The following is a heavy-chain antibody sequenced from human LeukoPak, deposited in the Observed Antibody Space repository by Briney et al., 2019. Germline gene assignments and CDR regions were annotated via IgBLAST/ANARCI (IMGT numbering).Heavy chain of an antibody. V-gene: IGHV3-30*18. CDR3: AKLRELVTYYYYYGLDV. CDR2: ISYDGVNK. J-gene: IGHJ6*02. Sequence: GGSLRLSCTASGFTFSGYSMNWIRQAPGKGLEWVALISYDGVNKYYADSVKGRFTISRDNSKNTLYLRMNSLRVEDTALYYCAKLRELVTYYYYYGLDVWGQGTTVTVSS. CDR1: GFTFSGYS. D-gene: IGHD1-1*01.